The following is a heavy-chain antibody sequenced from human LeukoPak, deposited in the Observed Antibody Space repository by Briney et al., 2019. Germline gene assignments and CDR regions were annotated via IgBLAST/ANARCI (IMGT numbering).Heavy chain of an antibody. CDR2: IYYSGST. J-gene: IGHJ6*03. CDR3: ARDQQLVRDYYYYYMDV. V-gene: IGHV4-59*12. Sequence: SEALSLTCTVSGGSMSTYYWSWIRQPPEKGLEWIGYIYYSGSTSYNPSLKSRVTISVDTSKNQFSLKLSSVTAADTAVYYCARDQQLVRDYYYYYMDVWGQGTTVTVSS. D-gene: IGHD6-13*01. CDR1: GGSMSTYY.